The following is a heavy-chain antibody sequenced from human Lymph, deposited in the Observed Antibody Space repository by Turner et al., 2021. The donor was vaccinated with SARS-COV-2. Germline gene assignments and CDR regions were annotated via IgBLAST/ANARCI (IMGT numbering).Heavy chain of an antibody. CDR1: GYTFTSYY. Sequence: QVQLVQSRAEAKKPGASVKASCKASGYTFTSYYMHWVRQAPGQGLEWMGIINPSGDSTSYAQKFQGRVTMTSDTSTSTVYMELSSLRSEDTAVYYCARVGPGGFDYWGQGTPVTVSS. CDR2: INPSGDST. V-gene: IGHV1-46*01. J-gene: IGHJ4*02. CDR3: ARVGPGGFDY. D-gene: IGHD2-15*01.